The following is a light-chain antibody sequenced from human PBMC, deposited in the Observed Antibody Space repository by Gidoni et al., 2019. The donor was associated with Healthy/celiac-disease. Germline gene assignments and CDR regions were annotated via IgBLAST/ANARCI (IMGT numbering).Light chain of an antibody. V-gene: IGLV2-23*02. CDR1: SSDVGGYNR. J-gene: IGLJ3*02. Sequence: QSALTQPASVSGSPAQSITISCTGTSSDVGGYNRVSWYQHHPGKAPKLMIYEVSKRPSGVSNRFSGSKSGNTASLTISGLQAEDGADYYCCSYAGSSTWVFGGGTKLTVL. CDR2: EVS. CDR3: CSYAGSSTWV.